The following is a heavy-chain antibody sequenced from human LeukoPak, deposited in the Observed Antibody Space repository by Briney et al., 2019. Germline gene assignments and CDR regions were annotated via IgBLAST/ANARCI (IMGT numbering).Heavy chain of an antibody. Sequence: PSETLSLTCAVYGVSFSGYYWSWIRQPPGKGLEWIGEINHSGSTNYNPSLKSRVTISVDTSKNQFSLKLSSVTAADTAVYYCARGPPQILVVVITSLRYFDLWGRGTLVTVSS. CDR3: ARGPPQILVVVITSLRYFDL. D-gene: IGHD3-22*01. CDR2: INHSGST. J-gene: IGHJ2*01. V-gene: IGHV4-34*01. CDR1: GVSFSGYY.